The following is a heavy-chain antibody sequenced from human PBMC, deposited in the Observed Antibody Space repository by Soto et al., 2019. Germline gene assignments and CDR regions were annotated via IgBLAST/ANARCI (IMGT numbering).Heavy chain of an antibody. V-gene: IGHV1-69*01. J-gene: IGHJ6*02. D-gene: IGHD3-16*02. CDR3: ARDGAGLRLGELSSYYYGMDV. CDR2: IIPIFGTA. Sequence: QVQLVQSGAEVKKPGSSVKASCKASGGTFSSYAISWVRQAPGQGLEWMGGIIPIFGTANYAQKFQGRVTITADESTSTAYMELSSLRSEDTAVYYCARDGAGLRLGELSSYYYGMDVWGQGTTVTVSS. CDR1: GGTFSSYA.